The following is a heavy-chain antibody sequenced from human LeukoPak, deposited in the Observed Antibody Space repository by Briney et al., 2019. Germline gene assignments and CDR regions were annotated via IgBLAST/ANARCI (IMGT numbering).Heavy chain of an antibody. J-gene: IGHJ4*02. Sequence: SETLSLTCTVSGGSISSYSWSWIRQPAGKGLEWIGRIYTSGSTNYNPSLKSRVTMSVDTSKNQFSLKLSSVTAADTAVYYCARVRIVGAPSFDYWGQGTLVTVSS. CDR1: GGSISSYS. CDR3: ARVRIVGAPSFDY. D-gene: IGHD1-26*01. CDR2: IYTSGST. V-gene: IGHV4-4*07.